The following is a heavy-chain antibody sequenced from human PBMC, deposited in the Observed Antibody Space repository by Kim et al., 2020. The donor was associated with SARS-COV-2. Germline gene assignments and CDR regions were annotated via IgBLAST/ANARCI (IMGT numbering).Heavy chain of an antibody. J-gene: IGHJ4*02. CDR2: VNSGVSNT. CDR3: AKGRRSGSSSFDY. D-gene: IGHD3-10*01. V-gene: IGHV3-23*03. CDR1: GFTFTSYA. Sequence: GGSLRLSCAASGFTFTSYAMNWVRQAPGKGLEWVSSVNSGVSNTYYADSVKGRFTISRDNSKNRLYLQMNSLRAEDTAVYYCAKGRRSGSSSFDYWGQGALVTVSS.